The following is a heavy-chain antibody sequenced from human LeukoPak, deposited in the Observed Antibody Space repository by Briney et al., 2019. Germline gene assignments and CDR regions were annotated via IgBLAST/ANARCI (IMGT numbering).Heavy chain of an antibody. Sequence: SETLSLTCTVSGYSITNGYYWGWIRQPPGKGLEWIGSIYHDGRIDYNPSLKSRVTISRDTSNDQFSLKLSSVTAADTAMYYCARDTSPGITGTYWGQGTLVTVSS. V-gene: IGHV4-38-2*02. CDR1: GYSITNGYY. J-gene: IGHJ4*02. CDR2: IYHDGRI. CDR3: ARDTSPGITGTY. D-gene: IGHD1-20*01.